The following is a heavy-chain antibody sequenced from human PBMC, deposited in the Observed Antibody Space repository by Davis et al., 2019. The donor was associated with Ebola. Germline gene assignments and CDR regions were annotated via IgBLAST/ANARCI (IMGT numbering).Heavy chain of an antibody. CDR2: ISASGADI. Sequence: GESLKISCAASGFTFSNYAMSWVRQAPGEGLEWVSGISASGADIKYADSVRGRFSISRDDSKNTLYLQMDSLRAEDTAVYFCAKDLPRYDDFWSGYLDVWGKGTAVTVSS. CDR1: GFTFSNYA. V-gene: IGHV3-23*01. J-gene: IGHJ6*03. D-gene: IGHD3-3*01. CDR3: AKDLPRYDDFWSGYLDV.